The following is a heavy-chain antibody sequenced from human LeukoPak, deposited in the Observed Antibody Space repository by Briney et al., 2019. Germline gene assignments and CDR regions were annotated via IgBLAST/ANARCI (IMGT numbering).Heavy chain of an antibody. J-gene: IGHJ3*02. V-gene: IGHV3-48*02. CDR3: ARDRDYAFDI. CDR1: GFTFSSYS. D-gene: IGHD3-10*01. Sequence: GGSLRLSCAASGFTFSSYSMNWVRQAPGKELEWVSYISSSSSIIYYVDSVKGRFTISRDNAKNSLYLQMSSLRDEDSAVYYCARDRDYAFDIWGQGTIVTVSS. CDR2: ISSSSSII.